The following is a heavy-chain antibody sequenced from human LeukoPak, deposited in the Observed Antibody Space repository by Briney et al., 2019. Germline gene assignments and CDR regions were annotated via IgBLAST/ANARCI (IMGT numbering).Heavy chain of an antibody. D-gene: IGHD3-3*02. CDR1: GGSISSYY. J-gene: IGHJ6*02. CDR2: IYTSGST. Sequence: SETLSLTCTGSGGSISSYYWSWIRQPAGKGLEWIGRIYTSGSTNYNPSLKSRVTMSVDTSKNQFSLKLSSVTAADTAVYYCARDHFWSGYLYGMDVWGQGTTVTVSS. V-gene: IGHV4-4*07. CDR3: ARDHFWSGYLYGMDV.